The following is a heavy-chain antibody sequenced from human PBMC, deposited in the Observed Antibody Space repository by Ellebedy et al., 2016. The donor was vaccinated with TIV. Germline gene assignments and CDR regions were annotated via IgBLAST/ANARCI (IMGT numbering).Heavy chain of an antibody. J-gene: IGHJ4*02. CDR2: ISESGVST. D-gene: IGHD5-24*01. CDR3: APRASMD. CDR1: GITFSSYA. Sequence: GESLKISXAASGITFSSYAMSWVRQAPGKGLEWVSAISESGVSTYYADSVKGRFTISRDNSKNTLYLQMNSLRAEDTAVYYCAPRASMDWGQGTLVTVSS. V-gene: IGHV3-23*01.